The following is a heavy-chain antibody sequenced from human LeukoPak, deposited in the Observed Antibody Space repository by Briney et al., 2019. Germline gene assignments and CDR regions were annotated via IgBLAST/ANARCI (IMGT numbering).Heavy chain of an antibody. CDR1: GGSVSNKY. J-gene: IGHJ6*03. CDR3: ARDHKGYSYGYRRGYSDYYYMDV. CDR2: IYYSGST. Sequence: SQTLSLTCTVSGGSVSNKYWSWIRQPPGKGLEWIGSIYYSGSTYYNPSLKSRVTISVDTSKNQFSLKLSSVTAADTAVYYCARDHKGYSYGYRRGYSDYYYMDVWGKGTTVTVSS. D-gene: IGHD5-18*01. V-gene: IGHV4-39*07.